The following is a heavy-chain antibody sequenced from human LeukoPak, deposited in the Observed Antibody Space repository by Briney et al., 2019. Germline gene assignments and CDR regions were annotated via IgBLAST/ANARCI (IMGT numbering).Heavy chain of an antibody. J-gene: IGHJ4*02. CDR1: GGSFSGYY. Sequence: SETLSLTCAVYGGSFSGYYWSWIRQPPGKGLEWIGEINHSGSTNYNPSLKSRVTMSVDTSKNQFSLKLSSVTAADTAVYYCASSPLCYDILTGYYGGSYYFDYWGQGTLVTVSS. D-gene: IGHD3-9*01. CDR2: INHSGST. V-gene: IGHV4-34*01. CDR3: ASSPLCYDILTGYYGGSYYFDY.